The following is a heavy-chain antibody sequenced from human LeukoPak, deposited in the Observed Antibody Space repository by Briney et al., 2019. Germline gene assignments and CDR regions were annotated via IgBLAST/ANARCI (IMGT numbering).Heavy chain of an antibody. Sequence: SQTLSLTCTVSGGSISSGSYYWSWIRQPAGKGLEWIGYIYYTGNTNYNPSLKSRVTISVDTSKNQFSLKLSSVTAADTAVYYCARHYSLSSGYPYYFDYWGQGTLVTVSS. D-gene: IGHD3-16*01. J-gene: IGHJ4*02. CDR1: GGSISSGSYY. CDR3: ARHYSLSSGYPYYFDY. CDR2: IYYTGNT. V-gene: IGHV4-61*09.